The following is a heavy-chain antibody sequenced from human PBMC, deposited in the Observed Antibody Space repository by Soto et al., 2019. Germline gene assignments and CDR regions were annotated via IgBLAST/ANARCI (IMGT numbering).Heavy chain of an antibody. CDR1: GYSFTSYW. J-gene: IGHJ6*02. CDR3: ARHYCSSTSCYPVYYYYYGMDV. Sequence: GESLKISCKGSGYSFTSYWIGWVRQMPGKGLEWMGIIYPGDSDTRYSPSFQGQVTISADKSISTAYLQWSSLKASDTAMYYCARHYCSSTSCYPVYYYYYGMDVWGQGTTVTVSS. D-gene: IGHD2-2*01. V-gene: IGHV5-51*01. CDR2: IYPGDSDT.